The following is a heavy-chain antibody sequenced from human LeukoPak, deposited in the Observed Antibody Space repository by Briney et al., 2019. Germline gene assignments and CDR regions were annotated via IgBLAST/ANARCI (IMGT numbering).Heavy chain of an antibody. CDR2: IRSKANSYAT. V-gene: IGHV3-73*01. Sequence: GSLRLSCAASGFTFSGSAMHWVRQASGKGLEGVGRIRSKANSYATAYAASVKGRFTISRYGSKNTAYLQMNSLKTEDTAVYYCTRLFAGNWFDPWGQGTLITVSS. J-gene: IGHJ5*02. CDR3: TRLFAGNWFDP. CDR1: GFTFSGSA.